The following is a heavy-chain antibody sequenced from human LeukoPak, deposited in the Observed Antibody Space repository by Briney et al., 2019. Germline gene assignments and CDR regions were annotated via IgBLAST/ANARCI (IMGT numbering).Heavy chain of an antibody. CDR3: ARPKNGYDY. CDR2: ISSSGTTI. J-gene: IGHJ4*02. D-gene: IGHD5-24*01. CDR1: GFTFSTYE. V-gene: IGHV3-48*03. Sequence: GGSLRLSCAVSGFTFSTYEMNWVRQAPGKGLEWVSYISSSGTTIYYADSVKGRFTISRDNAKNSLSLQMYSLRAEDTAVYYCARPKNGYDYWGQGTLVTVSS.